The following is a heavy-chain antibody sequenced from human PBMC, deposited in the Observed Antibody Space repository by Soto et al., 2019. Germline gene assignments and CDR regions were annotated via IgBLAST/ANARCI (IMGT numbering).Heavy chain of an antibody. D-gene: IGHD1-1*01. J-gene: IGHJ6*02. CDR2: ISSSSSYI. CDR3: ARAPTGTVNYYYYGMEV. CDR1: GFTFSSYS. Sequence: EVQLVESGGGLVKPGGSLRLSCAASGFTFSSYSMNWVRQAPGKWLEWVSSISSSSSYIYYADSVKGRFTISRDNAKNSLYQQMTSLRAEDTAVYYCARAPTGTVNYYYYGMEVWGQGTTVTVSS. V-gene: IGHV3-21*01.